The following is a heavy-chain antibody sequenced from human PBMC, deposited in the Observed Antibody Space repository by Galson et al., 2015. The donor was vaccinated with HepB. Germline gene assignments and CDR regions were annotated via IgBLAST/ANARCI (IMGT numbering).Heavy chain of an antibody. J-gene: IGHJ4*02. CDR1: GYTFTSYG. V-gene: IGHV1-18*01. Sequence: SVKVSCKASGYTFTSYGISWVRQAPGQGLEWMGWISAYNGNTNYAQKLQGRVTMTTDTSTSTAYMELRSLRSDDTAVYYCARVRGGMAVAGTTDYWGQGTLVTVSS. CDR2: ISAYNGNT. CDR3: ARVRGGMAVAGTTDY. D-gene: IGHD6-19*01.